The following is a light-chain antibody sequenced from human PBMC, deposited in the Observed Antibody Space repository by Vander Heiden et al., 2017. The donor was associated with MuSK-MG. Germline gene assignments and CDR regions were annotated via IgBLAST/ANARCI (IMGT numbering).Light chain of an antibody. CDR1: SSNIGASD. J-gene: IGLJ1*01. CDR2: GTI. CDR3: QSYDSSLSGV. Sequence: SVLTQPPSVSGAPGQRVTISCTGNSSNIGASDVHWYQQLPGTAPNLLIYGTINRPSGVPDRFSGSKSGTSASLAITGLQAEDEADYYCQSYDSSLSGVFGTGTKVTGL. V-gene: IGLV1-40*01.